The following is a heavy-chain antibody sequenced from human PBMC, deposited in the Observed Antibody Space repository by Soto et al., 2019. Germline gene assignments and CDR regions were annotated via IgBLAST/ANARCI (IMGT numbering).Heavy chain of an antibody. J-gene: IGHJ3*02. D-gene: IGHD4-17*01. CDR1: GYTLTELS. CDR2: FDPEDGET. CDR3: ATELGRMTTAPWGAFDI. Sequence: ASVKVSCKVSGYTLTELSMHWVRQAPGKGLEWMGGFDPEDGETIYAQKFQGRVTMTEDTSTDTAYMELSSLRSEDTAVYYCATELGRMTTAPWGAFDIWGQGTMVTVSS. V-gene: IGHV1-24*01.